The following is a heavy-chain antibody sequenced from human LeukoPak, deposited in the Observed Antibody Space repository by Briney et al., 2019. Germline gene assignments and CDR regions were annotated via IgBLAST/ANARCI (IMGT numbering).Heavy chain of an antibody. D-gene: IGHD3-3*01. J-gene: IGHJ4*02. Sequence: GGSLRLSCAASGLTFSSHAMHWIRQAPGKGLEYVSAIVCNGGNTYYAESVRGRFTISRGNSKNTVYLQMGSLRPEDTGVYYCARGGYYAATDVWGQGALVTVSS. V-gene: IGHV3-64*02. CDR2: IVCNGGNT. CDR1: GLTFSSHA. CDR3: ARGGYYAATDV.